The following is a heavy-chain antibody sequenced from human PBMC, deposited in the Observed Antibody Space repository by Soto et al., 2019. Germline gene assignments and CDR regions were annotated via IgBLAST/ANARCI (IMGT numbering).Heavy chain of an antibody. D-gene: IGHD2-2*01. J-gene: IGHJ4*02. CDR3: AREDSIIIPAVSDF. Sequence: GGSLRLSCTVSGFSFNNYGINWVRQAPGKGLEWVSSISKSDYTYYSDSVKGRFTISRDNAKNSVSLQVNTLRVEDTAVYYCAREDSIIIPAVSDFWGQGTLVTVS. CDR1: GFSFNNYG. CDR2: ISKSDYT. V-gene: IGHV3-21*01.